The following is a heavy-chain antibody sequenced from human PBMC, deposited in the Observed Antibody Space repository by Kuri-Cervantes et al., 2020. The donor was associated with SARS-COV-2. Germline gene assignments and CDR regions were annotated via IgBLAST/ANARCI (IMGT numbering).Heavy chain of an antibody. J-gene: IGHJ4*02. D-gene: IGHD6-19*01. Sequence: SQTLSLTCAVYGGSFSGYYWSWIRQPPGKGLEWSGEINHSGSTNYNPSLKSRVTISVDKSKNQFSLKLSSVTAADTAVYYCARVGIAVAGTFGYWGQGTLVTVSS. CDR2: INHSGST. CDR1: GGSFSGYY. CDR3: ARVGIAVAGTFGY. V-gene: IGHV4-34*01.